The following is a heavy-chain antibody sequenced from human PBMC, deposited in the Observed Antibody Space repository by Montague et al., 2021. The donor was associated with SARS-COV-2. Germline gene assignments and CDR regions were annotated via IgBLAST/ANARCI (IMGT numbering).Heavy chain of an antibody. V-gene: IGHV4-31*03. CDR3: ASTYGGNLGYYYYYVDV. D-gene: IGHD4-23*01. Sequence: TLSLTCTVSGGSISSGGYYWSWIHQHPGKGLEWIGYIYYSGSTYYNPSLKSRVTISVDTSKNQLSLKLSSVTAADTAVYYCASTYGGNLGYYYYYVDVWGKGTTVTVSS. CDR1: GGSISSGGYY. CDR2: IYYSGST. J-gene: IGHJ6*03.